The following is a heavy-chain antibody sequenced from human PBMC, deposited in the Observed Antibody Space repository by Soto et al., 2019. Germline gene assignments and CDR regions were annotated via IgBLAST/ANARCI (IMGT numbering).Heavy chain of an antibody. J-gene: IGHJ3*01. Sequence: ESGGGLVKPGGSLRLSCAASGFTFSSYSLNWVRQAPGKGLEWVSSISSSSSYIYYADSVKGRFTISRDNAKNSLYLQMKSLRAEDTAVYYCARVIGGGATRLDVWGQGTMVTVSS. CDR3: ARVIGGGATRLDV. D-gene: IGHD1-26*01. CDR1: GFTFSSYS. CDR2: ISSSSSYI. V-gene: IGHV3-21*01.